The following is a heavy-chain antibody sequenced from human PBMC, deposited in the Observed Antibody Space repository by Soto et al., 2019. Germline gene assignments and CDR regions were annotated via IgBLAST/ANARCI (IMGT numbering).Heavy chain of an antibody. J-gene: IGHJ4*02. V-gene: IGHV4-39*01. CDR2: VFYTGFT. CDR1: GGSVTNSSYY. CDR3: ATSQKGYNWNYFDH. Sequence: PSETLSLTCTVSGGSVTNSSYYWGWLRQSPGKGPEWIGSVFYTGFTSYNPSLESRVSVSVDTSKNQFSLKVSGVSAADTAVYYCATSQKGYNWNYFDHWGQGALVTVSS. D-gene: IGHD1-20*01.